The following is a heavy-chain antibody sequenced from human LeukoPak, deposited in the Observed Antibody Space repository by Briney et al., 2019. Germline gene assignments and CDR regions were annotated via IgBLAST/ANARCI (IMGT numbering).Heavy chain of an antibody. CDR1: GFTVSNNH. CDR3: ARQGNNWFDP. CDR2: IYTGGNI. Sequence: GGSLRLSCAASGFTVSNNHVTWVRLAPGKGLEWVSIIYTGGNIYYADSVKGRFTISRDNSKNTLSLQMNSLRAEDTAMYYCARQGNNWFDPWGQGTLVTVSS. J-gene: IGHJ5*02. V-gene: IGHV3-53*01.